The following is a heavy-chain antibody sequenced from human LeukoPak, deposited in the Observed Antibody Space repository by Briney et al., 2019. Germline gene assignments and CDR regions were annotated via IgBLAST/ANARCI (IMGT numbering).Heavy chain of an antibody. D-gene: IGHD1-26*01. CDR3: ARGLMGVGSYYG. V-gene: IGHV4-34*01. J-gene: IGHJ4*02. Sequence: SETLSLTCAVCGGSFSGYYWSWIRQPPGKGLEWIGEINHSGSTNYNPSLKSRVTISVDTSKNQFSLKLSSVTAADTAVYYCARGLMGVGSYYGWGQGTLVTVSS. CDR1: GGSFSGYY. CDR2: INHSGST.